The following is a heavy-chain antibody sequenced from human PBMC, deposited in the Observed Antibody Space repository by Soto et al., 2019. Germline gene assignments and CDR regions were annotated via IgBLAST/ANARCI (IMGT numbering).Heavy chain of an antibody. CDR2: VGGSGGDT. D-gene: IGHD3-16*01. J-gene: IGHJ4*02. CDR1: GLPFSSYA. CDR3: ARRTFRGLDDY. V-gene: IGHV3-23*01. Sequence: GGSLRLSCVASGLPFSSYAMSWVRQAPGKGLEGVSAVGGSGGDTYYADSVRGRFTVSRDNAANTLYLQLNSLRVEDTAIYYCARRTFRGLDDYWGPGILGTVSS.